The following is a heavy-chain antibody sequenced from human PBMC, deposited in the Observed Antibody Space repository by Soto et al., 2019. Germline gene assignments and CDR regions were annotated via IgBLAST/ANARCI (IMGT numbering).Heavy chain of an antibody. D-gene: IGHD3-3*01. J-gene: IGHJ6*01. CDR1: GYSFTIYW. V-gene: IGHV5-51*01. CDR2: IYPGDSDT. CDR3: ARPRRLPNXLPNYDFWSGRLDGMDV. Sequence: PGESLKISCKGSGYSFTIYWIGWVRQMPGKGLEWMGIIYPGDSDTRYSPSFQGQVTISADKSISTAYLQWSSLKASDTAMYYCARPRRLPNXLPNYDFWSGRLDGMDVWGQGTTVTVSS.